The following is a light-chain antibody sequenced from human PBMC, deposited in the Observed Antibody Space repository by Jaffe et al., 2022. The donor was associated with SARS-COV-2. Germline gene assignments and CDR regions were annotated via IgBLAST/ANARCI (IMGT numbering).Light chain of an antibody. V-gene: IGKV1-39*01. CDR1: QTIGNY. CDR2: AAS. J-gene: IGKJ1*01. Sequence: DIQMTQSPSSLSASVGDTVTITCRTSQTIGNYLNWYQQKPGKAPKLLIFAASSLQSGVPSRFSGSGSGTEFTLTISSLQPEDFASYYCQQSYSNLRTFGQGTKVEIK. CDR3: QQSYSNLRT.